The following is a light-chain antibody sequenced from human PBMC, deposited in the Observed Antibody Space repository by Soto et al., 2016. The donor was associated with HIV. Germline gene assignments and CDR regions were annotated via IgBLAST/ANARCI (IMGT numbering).Light chain of an antibody. V-gene: IGKV1-39*01. CDR3: QQSYITPRT. CDR1: QGIGRF. J-gene: IGKJ1*01. CDR2: DAS. Sequence: DIQVTQSPSSLSASVGDRVTITCRASQGIGRFLNWYQQIAGRAPNLLIYDASTLQSGVPSRFSGSGSGTDFTLIISSLQPEDFATYYCQQSYITPRTFGQGTKVEIK.